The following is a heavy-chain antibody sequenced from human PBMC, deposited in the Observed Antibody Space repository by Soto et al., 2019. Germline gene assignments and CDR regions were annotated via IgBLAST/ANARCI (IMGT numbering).Heavy chain of an antibody. CDR2: INHSGST. J-gene: IGHJ5*02. D-gene: IGHD6-6*01. V-gene: IGHV4-34*01. CDR1: EGSVRGYY. CDR3: ARERPDGARLDP. Sequence: SETQSNSVAVCEGSVRGYYWIWIRQPPGKGLEWIGEINHSGSTNYNPSLKSRVTISVDTSKNQFSLKLSSVTAADTAVYYCARERPDGARLDPWGQGTLVTVSS.